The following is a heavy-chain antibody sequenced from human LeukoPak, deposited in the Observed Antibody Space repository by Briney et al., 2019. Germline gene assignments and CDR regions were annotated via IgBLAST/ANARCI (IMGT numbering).Heavy chain of an antibody. CDR1: GYSISSGYY. D-gene: IGHD3-22*01. CDR2: IYHSGST. CDR3: ARSGYRRVVWFDP. Sequence: SETLSLTCTVSGYSISSGYYWGWIRQPPGKGLEWIGSIYHSGSTYYNPSLKSRVTISVDTSKNQFSLKLSCVTAADTAVYYCARSGYRRVVWFDPWGQGTLVTVSS. J-gene: IGHJ5*02. V-gene: IGHV4-38-2*02.